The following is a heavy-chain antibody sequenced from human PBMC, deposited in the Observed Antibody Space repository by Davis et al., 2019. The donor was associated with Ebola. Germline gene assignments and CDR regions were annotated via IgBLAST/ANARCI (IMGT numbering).Heavy chain of an antibody. Sequence: SVKVSCKASGDTFSSYAISWVRQAPGQGLEWMGRIIPILGIANYAQKFQGRATITADKSTSTAYMELSSLRSEDTAVYYCAVSLYDSSGLYYYYGMDVWGQGTTVTVSS. CDR1: GDTFSSYA. J-gene: IGHJ6*02. CDR2: IIPILGIA. V-gene: IGHV1-69*04. CDR3: AVSLYDSSGLYYYYGMDV. D-gene: IGHD3-22*01.